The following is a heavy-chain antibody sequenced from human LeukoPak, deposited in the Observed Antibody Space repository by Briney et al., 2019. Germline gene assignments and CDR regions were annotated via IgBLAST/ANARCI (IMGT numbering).Heavy chain of an antibody. Sequence: PSETLSLTCTVSGYSISSDYYWGWIRQPPGKGLEWIGSIYHSGSTYYNPSLKSRVTISVDTSKNQFSLRLSSVTAADTAVYYCARVVSGDSSGYYSDWGQGTLVTVSS. CDR1: GYSISSDYY. D-gene: IGHD3-22*01. V-gene: IGHV4-38-2*02. J-gene: IGHJ4*02. CDR3: ARVVSGDSSGYYSD. CDR2: IYHSGST.